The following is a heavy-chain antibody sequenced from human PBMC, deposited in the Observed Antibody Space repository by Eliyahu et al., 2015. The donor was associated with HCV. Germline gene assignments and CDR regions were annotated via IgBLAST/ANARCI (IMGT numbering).Heavy chain of an antibody. CDR2: IKSNSDGGTT. CDR1: GVDFSDAW. J-gene: IGHJ1*01. V-gene: IGHV3-15*01. Sequence: VRLVESGGGLVKPGGSHRLSCAASGVDFSDAWLSWVRQAPGKGLXWVGRIKSNSDGGTTDSAAXVRDRFTISRDDAKKTLFLDMNSLKTEDTAVYYCTMLPPLTALPLEHWGQGTLLIVSS. CDR3: TMLPPLTALPLEH. D-gene: IGHD3-9*01.